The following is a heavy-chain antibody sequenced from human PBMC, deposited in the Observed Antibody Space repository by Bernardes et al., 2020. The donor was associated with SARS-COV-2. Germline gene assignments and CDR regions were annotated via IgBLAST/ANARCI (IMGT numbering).Heavy chain of an antibody. CDR2: INTDGSSS. V-gene: IGHV3-74*01. CDR1: GFTFSSYW. CDR3: ARSAFISGQNYFFDY. Sequence: GGSLRLSCAASGFTFSSYWMHWVRQAPGKGLVWVSRINTDGSSSNYADFVKGRFTISSDNAKNTLYLQMNSLRAEDTAVYYCARSAFISGQNYFFDYWDQGSLVTVSS. D-gene: IGHD3-3*02. J-gene: IGHJ4*02.